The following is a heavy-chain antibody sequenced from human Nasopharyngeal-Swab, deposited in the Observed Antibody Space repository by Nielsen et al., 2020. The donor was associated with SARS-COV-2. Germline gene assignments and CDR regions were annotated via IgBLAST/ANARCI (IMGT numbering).Heavy chain of an antibody. CDR3: ARGGVPAAIGRSYYYGMDV. V-gene: IGHV3-7*01. Sequence: ETLSLTCAASGFTFSSYWMSWVRQAPGKGLEWVANIKQDGSEKYYVDSVKGRFTISRDNAKNSLYLQMNSLRAEDTAVYYCARGGVPAAIGRSYYYGMDVWGQGTTVTVSS. J-gene: IGHJ6*02. CDR1: GFTFSSYW. CDR2: IKQDGSEK. D-gene: IGHD2-2*01.